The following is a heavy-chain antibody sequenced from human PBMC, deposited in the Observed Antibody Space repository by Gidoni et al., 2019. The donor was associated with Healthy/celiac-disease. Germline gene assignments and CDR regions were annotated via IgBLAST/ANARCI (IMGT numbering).Heavy chain of an antibody. D-gene: IGHD4-17*01. J-gene: IGHJ4*02. Sequence: EVQLVESGGGLVTPGGSLRLSCAASGFTFSSYSMNWVRQAPGKGMEWVSYISSSSSYIYYADSVKGRFTISRDNAKNSRYLQMNSLRDEDTAVYYCARDGYGDYVPNDYWGQGTLVTVSS. CDR2: ISSSSSYI. CDR3: ARDGYGDYVPNDY. V-gene: IGHV3-21*01. CDR1: GFTFSSYS.